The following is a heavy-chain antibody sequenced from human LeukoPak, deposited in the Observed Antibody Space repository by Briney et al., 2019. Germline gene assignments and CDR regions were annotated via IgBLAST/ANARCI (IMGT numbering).Heavy chain of an antibody. CDR3: ARLAVAGRYYGMDV. J-gene: IGHJ6*02. CDR1: GFTVSSNY. CDR2: IYSGGST. D-gene: IGHD6-19*01. V-gene: IGHV3-53*01. Sequence: GGSLRLSCAASGFTVSSNYMSWVRQAPGKGLEWVSVIYSGGSTYYADSVKGRFTISRDNAKNSLYLQMNSLRAEDTAVYYCARLAVAGRYYGMDVWGQGTTVTVSS.